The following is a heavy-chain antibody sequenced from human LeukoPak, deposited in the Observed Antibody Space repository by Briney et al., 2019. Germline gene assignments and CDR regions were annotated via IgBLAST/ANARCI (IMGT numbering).Heavy chain of an antibody. CDR3: AAHVGNAGDFGY. CDR2: IKQDGSEK. D-gene: IGHD4-23*01. J-gene: IGHJ4*02. Sequence: GGSLRLSCAASGFTFSGYWMTWVRQAPGKGLEWVANIKQDGSEKYYVDSVKGRFTISRDNAKNSLYLQMNSLRAEDTAVYYCAAHVGNAGDFGYWGQGTLVAVSS. CDR1: GFTFSGYW. V-gene: IGHV3-7*01.